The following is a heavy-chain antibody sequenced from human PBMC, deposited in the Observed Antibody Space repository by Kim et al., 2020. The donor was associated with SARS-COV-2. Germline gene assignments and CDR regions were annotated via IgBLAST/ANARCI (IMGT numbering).Heavy chain of an antibody. CDR2: ISSSSGYI. D-gene: IGHD3-9*01. J-gene: IGHJ3*02. V-gene: IGHV3-21*01. CDR3: AREGDYDILTGYNYDAFDI. CDR1: GFTFSSYS. Sequence: GGSLRLSCAASGFTFSSYSMNWVRQAPGKGLEWVSSISSSSGYIYYADSVKGRFTISRDNAKNSLYLQMNSLRAEDTAVYYCAREGDYDILTGYNYDAFDIWGQGTMVTVSS.